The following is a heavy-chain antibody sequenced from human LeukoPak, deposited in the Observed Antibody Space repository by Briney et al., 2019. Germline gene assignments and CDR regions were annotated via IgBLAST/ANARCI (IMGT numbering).Heavy chain of an antibody. J-gene: IGHJ5*02. Sequence: GGSLRLSCAASGFTVSSDYMSWVRQAPGKGLEWVSVIYSSGSTYYADSVKGRFTISRDKSKNTVYLQMNSLRFDDTAMYYCARNWFDPWGQGTLVTVPS. CDR2: IYSSGST. CDR3: ARNWFDP. CDR1: GFTVSSDY. V-gene: IGHV3-53*05.